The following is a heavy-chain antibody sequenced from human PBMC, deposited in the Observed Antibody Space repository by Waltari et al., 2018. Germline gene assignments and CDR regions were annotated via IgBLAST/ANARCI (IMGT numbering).Heavy chain of an antibody. D-gene: IGHD3-3*01. J-gene: IGHJ5*02. CDR3: ASAPDYDFWSGWGANWFDP. V-gene: IGHV4-30-4*08. CDR2: IYYSGST. Sequence: QVQLQESGPGLVKPSQTLSLTCTVSGGSISSGDYYWSWIRQPPGKGLEWIGYIYYSGSTYYNPSLKSRVTISVDTSKNQFSLKLSSVTAADTAVYYCASAPDYDFWSGWGANWFDPWGQGTLVTVSS. CDR1: GGSISSGDYY.